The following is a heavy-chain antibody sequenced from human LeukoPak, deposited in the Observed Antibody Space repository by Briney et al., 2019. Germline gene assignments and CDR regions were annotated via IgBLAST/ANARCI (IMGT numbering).Heavy chain of an antibody. CDR3: TKERGGGGRRINLMVGGYGP. D-gene: IGHD3-22*01. CDR1: GFTFSGFA. J-gene: IGHJ5*02. Sequence: GTSLRLSCAGSGFTFSGFAMHWVRQAPGKGLEWVAATSYHGRDKYYADAVSGRFTIPRDNSKNTLHLEMNSLRTDDTAVYYCTKERGGGGRRINLMVGGYGPWGQGTQVTVSS. CDR2: TSYHGRDK. V-gene: IGHV3-30*04.